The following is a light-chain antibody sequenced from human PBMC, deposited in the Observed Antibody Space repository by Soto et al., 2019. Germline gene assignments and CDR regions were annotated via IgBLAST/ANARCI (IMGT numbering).Light chain of an antibody. V-gene: IGKV1-33*01. CDR2: DAT. CDR1: HDIRNY. CDR3: QQYDNLRFT. Sequence: DIQMTQSPSSLSASVGDRVTITCQANHDIRNYLNWYQQKPGKAPKLLIHDATNLQPGVPSRFSGSGSGTDFTFTISSLQPEDFAVYYCQQYDNLRFTFGPGTKVDIK. J-gene: IGKJ3*01.